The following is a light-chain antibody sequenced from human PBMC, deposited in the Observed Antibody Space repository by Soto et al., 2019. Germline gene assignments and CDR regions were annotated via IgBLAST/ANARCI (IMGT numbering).Light chain of an antibody. V-gene: IGLV1-47*01. CDR1: TSNLGSNF. Sequence: QSVLTQPPSASGAPGRRVTISCSGSTSNLGSNFVYWYQQLPGAAPKLLISRNNERPSGVPDRFSGSKSGTSASLAISGLRSEDDADYHCAAWDDSLSGVVFGGGTKVTVL. CDR3: AAWDDSLSGVV. CDR2: RNN. J-gene: IGLJ3*02.